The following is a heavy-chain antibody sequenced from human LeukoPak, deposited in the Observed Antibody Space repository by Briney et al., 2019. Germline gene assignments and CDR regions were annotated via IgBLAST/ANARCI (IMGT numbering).Heavy chain of an antibody. V-gene: IGHV3-33*01. J-gene: IGHJ4*02. Sequence: GGSLRLSCAASGFTFSSYGMHWVRQAPGKGLEWVAVIWYDGSNKYYADCVKGRFTIARDNSKTTLYLQMNSLRAEDTAVYYCARAYYDFWSGYYNLGYWGQGTLVTVSS. D-gene: IGHD3-3*01. CDR1: GFTFSSYG. CDR2: IWYDGSNK. CDR3: ARAYYDFWSGYYNLGY.